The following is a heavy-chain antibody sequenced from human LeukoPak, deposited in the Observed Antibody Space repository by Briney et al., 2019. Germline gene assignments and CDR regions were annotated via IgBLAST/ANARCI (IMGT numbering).Heavy chain of an antibody. J-gene: IGHJ4*02. D-gene: IGHD2-15*01. Sequence: GGSLRLSCAASGFTFSSYSMNWVRQAPGKGLEWVSYISSSSSTIYYADSVKGRFTISRDNAKNSLYLQMNSLRAEDTAVYYCAKEGDGWYFNYWGQGNLVTVSS. CDR1: GFTFSSYS. CDR3: AKEGDGWYFNY. V-gene: IGHV3-48*04. CDR2: ISSSSSTI.